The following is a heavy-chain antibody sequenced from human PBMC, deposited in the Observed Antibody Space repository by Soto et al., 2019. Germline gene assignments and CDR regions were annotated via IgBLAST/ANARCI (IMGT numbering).Heavy chain of an antibody. CDR1: GFTFSSYG. CDR3: ARDSRNWKNYGLVDY. J-gene: IGHJ4*02. D-gene: IGHD1-1*01. Sequence: QVQLVESGGGAVQPGRSLRLSCAASGFTFSSYGMHWVRQAPGKGLEWVAVIWYDGSNKYYADSVKGRFTISRDNSKNTLYLQMNSLRAEDTAVYYCARDSRNWKNYGLVDYWGQGTLVTVSS. CDR2: IWYDGSNK. V-gene: IGHV3-33*01.